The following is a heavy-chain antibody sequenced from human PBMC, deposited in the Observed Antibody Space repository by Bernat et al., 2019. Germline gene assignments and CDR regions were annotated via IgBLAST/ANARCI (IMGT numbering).Heavy chain of an antibody. CDR3: ARVSLYGAPASGMDV. V-gene: IGHV3-33*01. CDR1: KFTFSSYG. J-gene: IGHJ6*02. Sequence: QVQVVESGGGVVQPGRSLRLSCEASKFTFSSYGMHWVRQAPGKGLEWVAVIWYDGSNENSADSVKGRFTISRDNSKNTLYLQMNSLRAEDTAVYYCARVSLYGAPASGMDVWGQGTTVTVSS. D-gene: IGHD4-17*01. CDR2: IWYDGSNE.